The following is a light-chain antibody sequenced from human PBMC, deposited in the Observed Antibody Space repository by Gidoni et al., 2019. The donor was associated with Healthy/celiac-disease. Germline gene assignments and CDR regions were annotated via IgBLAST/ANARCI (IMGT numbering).Light chain of an antibody. CDR2: GKN. J-gene: IGLJ2*01. CDR1: SLRSYY. Sequence: SSELTQDPAVSVALGQTVRITCQGDSLRSYYASWYQQKPGQAPLLVIYGKNNRPSGIPDRFSGSSSGNTASWTITGAQAEDEADYYCNSRDSSGNHQVVFGGGTKLTVL. V-gene: IGLV3-19*01. CDR3: NSRDSSGNHQVV.